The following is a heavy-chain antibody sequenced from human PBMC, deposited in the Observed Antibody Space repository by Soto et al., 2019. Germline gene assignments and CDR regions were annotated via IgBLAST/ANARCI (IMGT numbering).Heavy chain of an antibody. CDR3: AKESYAVAGTRIDY. Sequence: EVQLLESGGNLVQPGGSLRLSCAASGFTFSSYAMSWVRQAPGKGLEWVSAISGSGGSKYYADSVKGRFTISRDSSKNTLYVQMNSRRADDTAVYYCAKESYAVAGTRIDYSGPGLRVNVSS. D-gene: IGHD6-19*01. J-gene: IGHJ4*02. CDR1: GFTFSSYA. V-gene: IGHV3-23*01. CDR2: ISGSGGSK.